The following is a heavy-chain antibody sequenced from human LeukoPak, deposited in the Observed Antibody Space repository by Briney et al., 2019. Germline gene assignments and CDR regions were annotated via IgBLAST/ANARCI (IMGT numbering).Heavy chain of an antibody. CDR2: IYYSGST. V-gene: IGHV4-59*08. Sequence: SETLSLTCTVSGGSISSYYWSWIRQPPGKGLEWIGYIYYSGSTNYNPSLKSRVTISLDTSKNQFSLKLSSVTAADTAVYCCARQNSGERPNFDYWGQGTLVTVSS. CDR3: ARQNSGERPNFDY. J-gene: IGHJ4*02. D-gene: IGHD3-10*01. CDR1: GGSISSYY.